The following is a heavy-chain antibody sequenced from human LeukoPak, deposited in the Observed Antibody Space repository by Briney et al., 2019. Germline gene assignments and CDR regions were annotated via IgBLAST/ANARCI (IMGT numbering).Heavy chain of an antibody. CDR2: INPNSGGT. J-gene: IGHJ4*02. D-gene: IGHD3-22*01. CDR3: ARGRFDSSGLRSVYFDY. Sequence: ASVKVSCKASGYTFTGYYMHWVRQAPGQGLEWMGWINPNSGGTNYAQKFQGWVTMTRDTSISTAYMELSRLRSDDTAVYYCARGRFDSSGLRSVYFDYWGQGTLVTVSS. V-gene: IGHV1-2*04. CDR1: GYTFTGYY.